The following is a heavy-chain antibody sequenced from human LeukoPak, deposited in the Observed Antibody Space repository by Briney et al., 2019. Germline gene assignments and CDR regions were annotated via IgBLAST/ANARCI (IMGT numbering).Heavy chain of an antibody. D-gene: IGHD3-22*01. V-gene: IGHV4-39*07. Sequence: SETLSLTCTVSGGSISSSSYYWGWFRQPPGKGLEWIGSIYYSGSTYYNPSLKSRVTISVDTSKNQFSLKLSSVTAADTAVYYCARDHSMIVTSEGYYMDVWGKGTTVTVSS. CDR2: IYYSGST. J-gene: IGHJ6*03. CDR3: ARDHSMIVTSEGYYMDV. CDR1: GGSISSSSYY.